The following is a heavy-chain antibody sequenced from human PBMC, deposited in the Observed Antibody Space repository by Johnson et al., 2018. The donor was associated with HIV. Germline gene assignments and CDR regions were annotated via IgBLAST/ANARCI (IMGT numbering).Heavy chain of an antibody. Sequence: QVQLVESGGGLVQPGGSLRVSCAASGFTFSSYGMHWVRQAPGKGLEWAAVISYDGSDKYYADSVKGRFTISRDNSKNTLYLQMNSLRPEDTAVYYCAKSSSATYYGDAFDMWGQGTMVTVSS. J-gene: IGHJ3*02. D-gene: IGHD3-10*01. CDR2: ISYDGSDK. V-gene: IGHV3-30*18. CDR3: AKSSSATYYGDAFDM. CDR1: GFTFSSYG.